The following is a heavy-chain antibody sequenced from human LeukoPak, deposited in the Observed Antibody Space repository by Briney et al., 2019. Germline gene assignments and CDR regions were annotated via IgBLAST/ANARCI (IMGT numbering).Heavy chain of an antibody. D-gene: IGHD3-22*01. CDR2: IYYSGST. J-gene: IGHJ3*02. CDR3: ARHLDSSGYDAFDI. V-gene: IGHV4-30-4*08. Sequence: PSQTLSLTCTVSGGSISSGDYYWSWIRQPPGKGLEWIGYIYYSGSTNYNPSLKSRVTISVDTSKNQFSLKLSSVTAADTAVYYCARHLDSSGYDAFDIWGQGTMVTVSS. CDR1: GGSISSGDYY.